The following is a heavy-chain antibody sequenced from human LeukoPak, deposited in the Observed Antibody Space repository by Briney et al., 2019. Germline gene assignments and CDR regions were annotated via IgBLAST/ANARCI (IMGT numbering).Heavy chain of an antibody. CDR3: ARDGYCSGGSCYSGPPPYDY. D-gene: IGHD2-15*01. V-gene: IGHV3-7*01. J-gene: IGHJ4*02. Sequence: GGSLRLSCAASGFTFSSYWMSWVRQAPGKGLEWVANIKQDGSEKYYVDSVKGRFTISRDNAKNSLYLQMNSLRAEDTAVYYCARDGYCSGGSCYSGPPPYDYWGQGTLVTVSS. CDR2: IKQDGSEK. CDR1: GFTFSSYW.